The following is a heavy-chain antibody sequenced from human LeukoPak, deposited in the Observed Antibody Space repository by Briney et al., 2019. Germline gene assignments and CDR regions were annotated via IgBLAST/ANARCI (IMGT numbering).Heavy chain of an antibody. CDR3: AREEYSSSSEVYYGMDV. V-gene: IGHV1-2*02. Sequence: ASVKVSCKASGYTFTGYYMHWVRQAPGQGLEWMGWINPNSGGTNYAQKFQGRVTMTRDTSISTAYMELSRLRPDDTAVYYCAREEYSSSSEVYYGMDVWGQGTTVTVSS. CDR1: GYTFTGYY. CDR2: INPNSGGT. J-gene: IGHJ6*02. D-gene: IGHD6-6*01.